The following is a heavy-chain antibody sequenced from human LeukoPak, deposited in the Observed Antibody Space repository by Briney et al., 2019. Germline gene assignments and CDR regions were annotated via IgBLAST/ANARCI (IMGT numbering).Heavy chain of an antibody. CDR1: GYSFTSYW. CDR3: ARVRNYPMMYFDY. D-gene: IGHD1-7*01. J-gene: IGHJ4*02. V-gene: IGHV5-51*01. Sequence: GESLKISCQGSGYSFTSYWIGWVRQMPGKGLEWMGIIYPGDSDTRYSPSFQGQVTISADKSISTAYLQCSSLKASDTAMYCCARVRNYPMMYFDYWGQGTLVTVSS. CDR2: IYPGDSDT.